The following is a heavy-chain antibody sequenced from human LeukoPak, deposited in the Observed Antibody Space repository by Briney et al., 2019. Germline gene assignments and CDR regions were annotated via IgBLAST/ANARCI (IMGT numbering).Heavy chain of an antibody. J-gene: IGHJ4*02. CDR1: GFTFSSYS. Sequence: GGSLRLSCAASGFTFSSYSMNWVRQAPGKGLEWVSYISSSSSTIYYADSVKGRFTISRDNAKNSLYLQMNSLRAEDTAVYYCARRVDDILTGYYFDYWGQGTLVTVSS. D-gene: IGHD3-9*01. V-gene: IGHV3-48*04. CDR3: ARRVDDILTGYYFDY. CDR2: ISSSSSTI.